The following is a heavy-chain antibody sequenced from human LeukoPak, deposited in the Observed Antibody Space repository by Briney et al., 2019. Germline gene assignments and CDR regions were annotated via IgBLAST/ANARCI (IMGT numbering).Heavy chain of an antibody. CDR1: GFTFSSYA. CDR3: ARAVWYSSSWYGGGSRWDDY. CDR2: ISGSGGST. V-gene: IGHV3-23*01. D-gene: IGHD6-13*01. J-gene: IGHJ4*02. Sequence: GGSLRLSCAASGFTFSSYAMSWVRQAPGKGLEWVSVISGSGGSTYYADSVKGRFTISRDNSKNTLYLQTNSLRAEDTAVYYCARAVWYSSSWYGGGSRWDDYWGQGTLVTVSS.